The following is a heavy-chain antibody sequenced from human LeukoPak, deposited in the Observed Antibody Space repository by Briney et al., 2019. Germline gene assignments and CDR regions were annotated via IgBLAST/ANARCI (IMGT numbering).Heavy chain of an antibody. CDR1: GYTFNSYC. CDR2: INTYNSNT. CDR3: ARGWENDY. J-gene: IGHJ4*02. Sequence: GASVKVSCKASGYTFNSYCITWVRQAPGQGLEWMGWINTYNSNTNYAQKLQGRVTMTRDPFTSTVYMELRSLRSDDTAVYYCARGWENDYWGQGSLVTVSS. D-gene: IGHD1-26*01. V-gene: IGHV1-18*01.